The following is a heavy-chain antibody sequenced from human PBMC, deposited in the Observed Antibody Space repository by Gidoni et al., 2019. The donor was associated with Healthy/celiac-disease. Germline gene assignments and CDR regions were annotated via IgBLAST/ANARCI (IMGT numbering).Heavy chain of an antibody. D-gene: IGHD6-13*01. J-gene: IGHJ6*02. Sequence: QVQLRQWGAGLLKPWETLSHTCAVYRGSFSGSYWSLLRQPPGKGLWWIGEITHSRSTNYDPSLKSRVTISVDTSKNQFSLKLSSLTAADTALYYCARGKRGSSSWYWYYGMDVWGQGTTVTVSS. CDR3: ARGKRGSSSWYWYYGMDV. CDR1: RGSFSGSY. V-gene: IGHV4-34*01. CDR2: ITHSRST.